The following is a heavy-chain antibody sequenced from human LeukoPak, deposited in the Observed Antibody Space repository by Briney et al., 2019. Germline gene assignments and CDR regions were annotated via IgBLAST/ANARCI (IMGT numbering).Heavy chain of an antibody. CDR2: FDPEDGET. J-gene: IGHJ3*02. Sequence: ASVKVSCKVSGYTLTELSMHWVRQAPGKGLEWMGGFDPEDGETIYAQKFQGRVTMTEDTSTDTAYMELSSLRSEDTAVYYCATDSDGSYEGAFDIWGQGTMVTVSS. D-gene: IGHD1-26*01. V-gene: IGHV1-24*01. CDR3: ATDSDGSYEGAFDI. CDR1: GYTLTELS.